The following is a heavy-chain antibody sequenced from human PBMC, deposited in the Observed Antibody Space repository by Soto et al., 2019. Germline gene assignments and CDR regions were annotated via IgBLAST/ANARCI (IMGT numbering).Heavy chain of an antibody. V-gene: IGHV4-39*01. J-gene: IGHJ6*02. Sequence: PLETLSLTCTVSGGSISSSSYYWGWIRQPPGKGLEWIGSIYYSGSTYYNPSLKSRVTISVDTSKNQFSLKLSSVTAADTAVYYCARREDGMDVWGQGTTVTVSS. CDR3: ARREDGMDV. CDR1: GGSISSSSYY. CDR2: IYYSGST.